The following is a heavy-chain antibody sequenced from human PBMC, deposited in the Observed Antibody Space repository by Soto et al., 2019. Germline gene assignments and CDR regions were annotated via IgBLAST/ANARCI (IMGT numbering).Heavy chain of an antibody. V-gene: IGHV1-69*01. J-gene: IGHJ4*02. D-gene: IGHD1-26*01. CDR1: GDTFSSYA. Sequence: QVQLVQSGAEVKKPGSSVKVSCKASGDTFSSYAISWVRQAPGQGLEWMGGIIPIFGTANYAQKFQGRVTITADESTSTAYMELSSLRSEDTAVYYCARREIVGAISYFDYWGQGTLVTVSS. CDR2: IIPIFGTA. CDR3: ARREIVGAISYFDY.